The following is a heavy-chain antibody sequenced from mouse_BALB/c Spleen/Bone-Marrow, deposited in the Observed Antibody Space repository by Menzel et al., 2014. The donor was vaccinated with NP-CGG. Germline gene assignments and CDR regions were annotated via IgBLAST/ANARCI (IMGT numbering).Heavy chain of an antibody. D-gene: IGHD1-1*01. V-gene: IGHV5-6-4*01. J-gene: IGHJ4*01. CDR1: GFTFSSYT. Sequence: DVKLVESGGGLVKPGGSLKLSCAASGFTFSSYTMSWVRQTPEKRLEWVATISSGGSYTYYPDSVKGRFTISRDNAKNTLYLQMSSLKSEDTAMYYCTRDPFYYGSSYAMDYWGQGTSVTVSS. CDR2: ISSGGSYT. CDR3: TRDPFYYGSSYAMDY.